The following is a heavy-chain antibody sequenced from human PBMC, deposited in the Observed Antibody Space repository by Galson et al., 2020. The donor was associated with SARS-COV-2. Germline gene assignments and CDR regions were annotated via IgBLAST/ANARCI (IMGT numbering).Heavy chain of an antibody. V-gene: IGHV3-74*01. CDR3: AREKIRYSGSLIRGDAFDI. D-gene: IGHD1-26*01. J-gene: IGHJ3*02. CDR2: INSDGSST. Sequence: GESLKISCAASGFTFSSYWMHWVRQAPGKGLVWVSRINSDGSSTSYADSVKGRFTISRDNAKNTLYLQMNSLRAEDTAVYYCAREKIRYSGSLIRGDAFDIWGQGTMVTVSS. CDR1: GFTFSSYW.